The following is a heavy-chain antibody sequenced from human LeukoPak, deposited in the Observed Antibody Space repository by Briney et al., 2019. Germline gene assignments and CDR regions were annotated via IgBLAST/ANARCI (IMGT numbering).Heavy chain of an antibody. J-gene: IGHJ4*02. CDR1: GGSISSGGYY. D-gene: IGHD4/OR15-4a*01. V-gene: IGHV4-30-2*01. CDR3: AKHGDNYYFDS. CDR2: IYHSGST. Sequence: SQTLSLTCTVSGGSISSGGYYWSWIRQPPGKGLEWIGYIYHSGSTYYNPSLKSRVTISVDTSKNQFSLKLSSVTAADTAVYYCAKHGDNYYFDSWGQGTLVTVSS.